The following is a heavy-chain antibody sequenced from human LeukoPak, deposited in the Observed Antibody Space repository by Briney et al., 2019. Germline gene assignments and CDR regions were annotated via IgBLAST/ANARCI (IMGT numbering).Heavy chain of an antibody. J-gene: IGHJ4*02. CDR3: ARDLGRYDFWSGTSGEYYFDY. Sequence: GGVLRLSCAASGFTFSSYWMSWVRQAPGKGLEWVANIKQDGSEKYYVDSVKGRFTISRDNAKNSLYLQMNSLRAEDTAVYYCARDLGRYDFWSGTSGEYYFDYWGQGTLVTVSS. CDR2: IKQDGSEK. V-gene: IGHV3-7*01. CDR1: GFTFSSYW. D-gene: IGHD3-3*01.